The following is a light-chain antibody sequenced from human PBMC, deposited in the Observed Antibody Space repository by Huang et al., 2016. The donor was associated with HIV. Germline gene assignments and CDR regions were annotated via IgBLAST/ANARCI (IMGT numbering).Light chain of an antibody. CDR3: QHQWT. Sequence: GDRVNITCRTSQRISTWLAWYQQRPGKAPNLLISKASNLETWVPSRFSGNGSGTEFTLTTNGLQPDDLATYYCQHQWTFGQGTKVEIK. CDR2: KAS. V-gene: IGKV1-5*03. CDR1: QRISTW. J-gene: IGKJ1*01.